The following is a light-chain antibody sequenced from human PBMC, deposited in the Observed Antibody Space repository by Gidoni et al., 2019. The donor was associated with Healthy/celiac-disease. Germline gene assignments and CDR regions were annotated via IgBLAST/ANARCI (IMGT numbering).Light chain of an antibody. J-gene: IGLJ3*02. V-gene: IGLV1-44*01. CDR3: AAWDDSLNGWV. CDR2: SNN. Sequence: SLLPHPPSASGTPGQRVTISGSGSSSTIVINNVNWYQQPPGTAPKLLIDSNNQRPSGVPDLFAGAKSGTSAPLAIRGHQAEEEADYYWAAWDDSLNGWVFGGGTKLTVL. CDR1: SSTIVINN.